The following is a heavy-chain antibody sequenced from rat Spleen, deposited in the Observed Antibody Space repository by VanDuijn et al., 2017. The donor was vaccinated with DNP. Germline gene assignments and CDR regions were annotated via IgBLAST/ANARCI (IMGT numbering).Heavy chain of an antibody. CDR2: VSPGGGNI. D-gene: IGHD1-11*01. CDR1: GFTFSNYY. J-gene: IGHJ2*01. Sequence: EVQLVESGGGLVQPGRSMKLSCAASGFTFSNYYMAWVRQAPTKGLEWVAAVSPGGGNIYYRDSVKGRFTISRDNAKRTLYLQMDSLRSEETATYYCAKAGGYSPWYFDYWGQGVMVTVSS. CDR3: AKAGGYSPWYFDY. V-gene: IGHV5S11*01.